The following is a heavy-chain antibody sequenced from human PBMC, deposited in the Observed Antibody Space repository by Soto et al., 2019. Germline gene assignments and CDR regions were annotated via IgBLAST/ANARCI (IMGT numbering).Heavy chain of an antibody. D-gene: IGHD3-3*01. CDR2: IDAGNGDT. Sequence: ASVKVSCQASGYTFTNYAMHWVRQAPGQRLEWMGWIDAGNGDTKYSQNFQGRVTITRDTSASTAYMELSSLRSEDTAVYSCARDPYYDFWSGSNWLDPWSQGTMVTVS. V-gene: IGHV1-3*01. J-gene: IGHJ5*02. CDR1: GYTFTNYA. CDR3: ARDPYYDFWSGSNWLDP.